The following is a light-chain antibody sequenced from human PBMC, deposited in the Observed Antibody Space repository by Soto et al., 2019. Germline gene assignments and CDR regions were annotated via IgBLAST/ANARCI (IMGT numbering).Light chain of an antibody. Sequence: QLVLTQPPSVSGAPGQRVTISCTGSSSIIGAGYDVHWYQQLPGTAPKLLIYGNSNRPSGVPDRFSGSKSGTSASLAITGLQAEDEADYYCQSYDSSLSGVVFGGGTKLTVL. CDR3: QSYDSSLSGVV. CDR2: GNS. J-gene: IGLJ2*01. V-gene: IGLV1-40*01. CDR1: SSIIGAGYD.